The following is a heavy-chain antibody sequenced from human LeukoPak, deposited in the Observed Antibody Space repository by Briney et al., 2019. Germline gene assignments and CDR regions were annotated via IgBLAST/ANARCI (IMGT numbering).Heavy chain of an antibody. D-gene: IGHD4-17*01. J-gene: IGHJ4*02. Sequence: GGSLRLSCSASGFPFSSYAMHWVRQAPGKGLEYVSAISDSGGSTYYADSVKGRFTFSRDNSKNTLYLQMDSLRAEDTAVYFCAKRGPSTVITSYYFDYWGQGTLVTVSS. CDR3: AKRGPSTVITSYYFDY. CDR1: GFPFSSYA. CDR2: ISDSGGST. V-gene: IGHV3-23*01.